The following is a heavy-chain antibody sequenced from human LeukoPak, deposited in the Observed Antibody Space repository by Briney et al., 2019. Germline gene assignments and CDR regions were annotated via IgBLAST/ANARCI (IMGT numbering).Heavy chain of an antibody. J-gene: IGHJ1*01. Sequence: GRSLRLSCAASGFTFSSYAMHWVRQAPGKGLEWVAVISYDGSNKYYADSVKGRFTISRDNSKNTLYLQMNSLRAEDTAVYYCARDSDEGSSWYRKPPSEYFQHWGQGTLVTVSS. V-gene: IGHV3-30-3*01. CDR2: ISYDGSNK. D-gene: IGHD6-13*01. CDR3: ARDSDEGSSWYRKPPSEYFQH. CDR1: GFTFSSYA.